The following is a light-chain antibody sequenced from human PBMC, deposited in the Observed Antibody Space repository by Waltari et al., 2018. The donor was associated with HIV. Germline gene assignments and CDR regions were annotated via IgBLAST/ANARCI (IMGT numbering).Light chain of an antibody. CDR3: VLYMGSGIWA. J-gene: IGLJ3*02. CDR1: SGSVSTSYS. V-gene: IGLV8-61*01. CDR2: STN. Sequence: QTVVTQEPSFSVSPGGTVTLTSDLSSGSVSTSYSPRLYQQTPGQAPRSLIYSTNTRSSGVPDRFSGSILGNKAALTITGAQADDESDYYCVLYMGSGIWAFGGGTKLTVL.